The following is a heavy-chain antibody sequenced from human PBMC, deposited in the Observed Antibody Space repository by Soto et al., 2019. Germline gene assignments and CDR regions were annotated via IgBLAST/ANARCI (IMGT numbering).Heavy chain of an antibody. V-gene: IGHV3-33*01. CDR2: IWYDGSNK. CDR3: GPDTLDY. CDR1: GFMFSSHG. Sequence: QVQLVESGGGVVQPGRSLRLSCAASGFMFSSHGMHWIRQAPGKGLEWVAVIWYDGSNKYYADSMKGRFIISRDNSKNTLYLQMNSLRVEDTAVYYCGPDTLDYWGQGTLVTVSS. J-gene: IGHJ4*02.